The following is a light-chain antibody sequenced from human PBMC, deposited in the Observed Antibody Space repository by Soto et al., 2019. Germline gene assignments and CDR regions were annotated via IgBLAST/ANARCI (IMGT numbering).Light chain of an antibody. Sequence: QSALSQPASVSGSPGQTITISCTGTSTDVGGYNAVSWYQHHPGKAPKLIIYEVTHRPSGVSDRFSAPKSGNTASLTISGLQAEDEADYYCNSFRLSQIYVFG. V-gene: IGLV2-14*01. CDR1: STDVGGYNA. CDR3: NSFRLSQIYV. CDR2: EVT. J-gene: IGLJ1*01.